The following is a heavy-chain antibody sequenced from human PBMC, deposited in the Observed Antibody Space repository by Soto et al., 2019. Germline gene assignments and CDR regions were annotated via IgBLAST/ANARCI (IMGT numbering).Heavy chain of an antibody. D-gene: IGHD2-2*01. V-gene: IGHV4-59*11. CDR2: IFYTGKT. CDR3: ASGAGIVLVPDAMFDS. CDR1: RDSLNGHY. J-gene: IGHJ4*02. Sequence: QVQLQESGPGLVKPSETLSLTCTVSRDSLNGHYWSWLRQTPGKELEWIGYIFYTGKTNYNSSLKSRVTMTLDRFENQFSLQLTSVTSADTAIYSCASGAGIVLVPDAMFDSWGQGTLVTVSS.